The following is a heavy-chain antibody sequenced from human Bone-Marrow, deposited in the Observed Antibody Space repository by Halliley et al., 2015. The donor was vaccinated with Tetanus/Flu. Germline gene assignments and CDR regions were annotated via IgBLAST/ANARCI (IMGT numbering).Heavy chain of an antibody. CDR3: SPPGSSGTLRGQLFFS. CDR2: IKSRFDGETT. V-gene: IGHV3-15*01. Sequence: SLRLSCASSGLTFSRAWMSWVRQAPGMGLEWVGRIKSRFDGETTDYAAPVKGRFPPSRDDSKSTLYLQMDSLKSDDTAVYSCSPPGSSGTLRGQLFFSWGPGTLVSVSS. CDR1: GLTFSRAW. D-gene: IGHD4-17*01. J-gene: IGHJ5*01.